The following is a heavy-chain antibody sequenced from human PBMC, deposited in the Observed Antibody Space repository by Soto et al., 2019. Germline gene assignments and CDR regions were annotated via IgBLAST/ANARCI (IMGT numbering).Heavy chain of an antibody. Sequence: EVQLVESGGGLVKPGGSLRLSCAVSGFTFISHTLNWVRQAPGKGLEWVSSISGSGSPYYADSVKGRFTSSRDNAQNLMSLQMSSLRAEDTAVYYCSREVQPVFRREYDYWGQGTLVTVSS. CDR1: GFTFISHT. CDR2: ISGSGSP. J-gene: IGHJ4*02. CDR3: SREVQPVFRREYDY. V-gene: IGHV3-21*04.